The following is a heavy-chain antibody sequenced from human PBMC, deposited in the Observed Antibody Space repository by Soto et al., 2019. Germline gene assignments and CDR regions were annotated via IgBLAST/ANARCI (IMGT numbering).Heavy chain of an antibody. CDR2: INSDGSST. Sequence: GGSLRLSCAASGFTFSSYWMHWVRQAPGKGLVWVSRINSDGSSTSYADSVKGRFTISRDNAKNTLYLQMNSLRAEDTAVYYCARAGYSSSWLYYYYGMDVWGQGTTVTVSS. CDR1: GFTFSSYW. V-gene: IGHV3-74*01. J-gene: IGHJ6*02. CDR3: ARAGYSSSWLYYYYGMDV. D-gene: IGHD6-13*01.